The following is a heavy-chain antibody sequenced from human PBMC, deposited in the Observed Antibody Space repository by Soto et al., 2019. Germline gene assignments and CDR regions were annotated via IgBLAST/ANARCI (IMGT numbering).Heavy chain of an antibody. Sequence: ASVKVSCKASGYTFTSYAMHWVRQAPGQRLEWMGWINAGNGNTKYSQKFQGRVTITRDTSASTAYMELSSLRSEDTAVYYCAREIVTTGEYYFDSWGLGTLVTVSS. CDR3: AREIVTTGEYYFDS. V-gene: IGHV1-3*01. CDR1: GYTFTSYA. D-gene: IGHD1-1*01. CDR2: INAGNGNT. J-gene: IGHJ4*02.